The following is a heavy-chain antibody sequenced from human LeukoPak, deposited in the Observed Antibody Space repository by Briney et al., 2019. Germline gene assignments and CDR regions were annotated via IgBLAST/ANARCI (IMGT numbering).Heavy chain of an antibody. CDR1: EFTFSSYW. CDR2: INSDGSST. CDR3: ARVVPYYGSGSYYLDY. Sequence: GGSLRLSCAASEFTFSSYWMHWVRQAPGKGLVWVSRINSDGSSTSYADSVKGRFTISRDNAKNTLYLQMNSLRAEDTAVYYCARVVPYYGSGSYYLDYWGQGTLVTVSS. V-gene: IGHV3-74*01. D-gene: IGHD3-10*01. J-gene: IGHJ4*02.